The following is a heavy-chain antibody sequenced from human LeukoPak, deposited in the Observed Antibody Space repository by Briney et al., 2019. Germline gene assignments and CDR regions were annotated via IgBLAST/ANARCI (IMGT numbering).Heavy chain of an antibody. V-gene: IGHV3-30*14. J-gene: IGHJ4*02. CDR1: GFTFSSYV. D-gene: IGHD3-10*01. CDR3: ARASMVRGVI. Sequence: GGSLRLSCAASGFTFSSYVMHWVRQAPGKGLEWVAIISYDGSNKYYAESVKGRFTISRDNSKNTLYLQMNSLRAEDTAVYYCARASMVRGVIWGQGTLVTVSS. CDR2: ISYDGSNK.